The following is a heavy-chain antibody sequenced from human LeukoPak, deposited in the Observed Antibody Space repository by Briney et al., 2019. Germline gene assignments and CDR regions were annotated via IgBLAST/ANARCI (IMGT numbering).Heavy chain of an antibody. CDR3: AKDKNDHGDYYYMDV. Sequence: PGGSLRLSCAASGFTFSSYWMHWVRQAPGKGLVWVSRINTDGSSTNYADSVKGRFTISRDNAKSSLYLQMNSLRAEDTAVYYCAKDKNDHGDYYYMDVWGKGTTVTVSS. J-gene: IGHJ6*03. D-gene: IGHD4-17*01. CDR2: INTDGSST. CDR1: GFTFSSYW. V-gene: IGHV3-74*01.